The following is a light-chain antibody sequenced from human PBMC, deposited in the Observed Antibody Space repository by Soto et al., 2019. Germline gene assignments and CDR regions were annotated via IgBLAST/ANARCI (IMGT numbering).Light chain of an antibody. CDR3: QKYNSAPPFT. CDR1: QGISNN. J-gene: IGKJ3*01. CDR2: AAS. Sequence: DIQMTQSPSSLSASVGDRVTITCRASQGISNNLAWYQQKPGKVPKLLIYAASTLQLGVPSRFSGSGSGTDFTLTISSLQPEDVATYYCQKYNSAPPFTFGPGTKVDLK. V-gene: IGKV1-27*01.